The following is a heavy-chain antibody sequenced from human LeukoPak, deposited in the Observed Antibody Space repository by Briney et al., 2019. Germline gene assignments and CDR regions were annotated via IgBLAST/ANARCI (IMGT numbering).Heavy chain of an antibody. V-gene: IGHV3-33*08. CDR2: IWYDGSNK. Sequence: TGGSLRLSCAASGFTFSSYGMHWVRQAPGKGLEWVAFIWYDGSNKYYVDSVKGRFTISRDNSKNTLYLQMSSLRVDDTAVYYCATDRSNSWVDYWGLGTLVTVAS. D-gene: IGHD6-19*01. CDR3: ATDRSNSWVDY. CDR1: GFTFSSYG. J-gene: IGHJ4*02.